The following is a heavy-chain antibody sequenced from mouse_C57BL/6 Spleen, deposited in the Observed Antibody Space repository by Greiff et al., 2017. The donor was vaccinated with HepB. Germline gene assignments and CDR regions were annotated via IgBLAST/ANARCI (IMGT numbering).Heavy chain of an antibody. CDR2: INPYNGDT. CDR1: GYSFTGYF. D-gene: IGHD1-1*01. V-gene: IGHV1-20*01. J-gene: IGHJ1*03. CDR3: ARYWGGLYGKDWYFDV. Sequence: VQLQQSGPELVKPGDSVKISCKASGYSFTGYFMNWVMQSHGKSLEWIGRINPYNGDTFYNQKFKGKATLTVDKSSSTAHMELRSLTSEDSAVYYCARYWGGLYGKDWYFDVWGTGTTVTVSS.